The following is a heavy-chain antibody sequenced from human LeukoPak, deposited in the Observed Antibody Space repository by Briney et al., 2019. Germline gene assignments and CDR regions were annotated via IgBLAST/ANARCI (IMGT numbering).Heavy chain of an antibody. CDR2: IKSKTDGGTT. J-gene: IGHJ4*02. D-gene: IGHD3-16*02. CDR1: GFTFSNAW. Sequence: GGSLRLSCAASGFTFSNAWMSWVRQAPGKGLEWVGRIKSKTDGGTTDYAAPVKGRFTISRDDSKNTLYLQMNSLKTEDTAVYYCTTMTYYDYVWGSYRWDQFDYWGQGTLVTVSS. V-gene: IGHV3-15*01. CDR3: TTMTYYDYVWGSYRWDQFDY.